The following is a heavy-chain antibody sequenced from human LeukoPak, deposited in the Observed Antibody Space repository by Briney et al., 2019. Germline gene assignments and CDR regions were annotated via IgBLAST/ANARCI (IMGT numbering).Heavy chain of an antibody. J-gene: IGHJ3*02. CDR3: ARDPQGGRWLQLLVTDAFDI. V-gene: IGHV3-30-3*01. D-gene: IGHD5-12*01. CDR2: ISYDGSNK. Sequence: GRSLRLSCAASGFTFSSYGMHWVRQAPGKGLEWVAVISYDGSNKYYADSVKGRFTISRDNSKNTLYLQMNSLRAEDTAVYYCARDPQGGRWLQLLVTDAFDIWGQGTMVTVSS. CDR1: GFTFSSYG.